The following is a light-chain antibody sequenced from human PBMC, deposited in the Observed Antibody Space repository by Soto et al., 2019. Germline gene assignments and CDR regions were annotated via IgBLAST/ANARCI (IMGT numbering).Light chain of an antibody. J-gene: IGLJ1*01. CDR3: CEYTTSSTHV. Sequence: QSVLAQPASVSGSPGQSVTISYTGTNSDVGAYNFVSCFQHHPDKAPKVIIYEISNRPSGVSSRFCGSKSGNTASLTISRLQAEDEADYYCCEYTTSSTHVFGSGTKVTVL. CDR1: NSDVGAYNF. CDR2: EIS. V-gene: IGLV2-14*01.